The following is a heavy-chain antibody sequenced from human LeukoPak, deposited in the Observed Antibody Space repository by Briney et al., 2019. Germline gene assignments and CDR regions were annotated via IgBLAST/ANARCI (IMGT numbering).Heavy chain of an antibody. CDR1: GFTFSSYG. V-gene: IGHV3-23*01. Sequence: PGGSLRLSCAASGFTFSSYGMSWVRQAPGKGLEWVSAISGSGGSTYYADSVKGRFTISRDNSKNTLYLQMNSLRAEDTAVYYCAKDLDFDWSLFDYWGQGTLVTVSS. CDR2: ISGSGGST. J-gene: IGHJ4*02. CDR3: AKDLDFDWSLFDY. D-gene: IGHD3-9*01.